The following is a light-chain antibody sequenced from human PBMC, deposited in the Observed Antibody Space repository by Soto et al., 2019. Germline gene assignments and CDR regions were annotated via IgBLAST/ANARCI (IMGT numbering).Light chain of an antibody. CDR1: QSVSRN. V-gene: IGKV3-15*01. J-gene: IGKJ1*01. CDR2: GAS. CDR3: QQCNSWRPQT. Sequence: EIVMTQSPATLSVSPGERATLSCRASQSVSRNLAWYQQKPGQATRLLIYGASTRATGIPARFSGSESGTEFTLTISSLQSEDFAVYYCQQCNSWRPQTFGQGTKVEI.